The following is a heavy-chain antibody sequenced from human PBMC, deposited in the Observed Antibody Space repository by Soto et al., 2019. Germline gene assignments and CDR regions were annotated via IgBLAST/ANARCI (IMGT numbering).Heavy chain of an antibody. CDR2: INWKSDI. Sequence: PGGSLRLSCAVSGFTFDDNAMHWVRQAPEKGLEWVSGINWKSDIGYADSVKGRFTISRDNAGNSLYLQMNSLRAEDTALYYCAISQDRGGRTTFIYWGQGTRVTVSS. D-gene: IGHD3-16*01. V-gene: IGHV3-9*01. J-gene: IGHJ4*02. CDR1: GFTFDDNA. CDR3: AISQDRGGRTTFIY.